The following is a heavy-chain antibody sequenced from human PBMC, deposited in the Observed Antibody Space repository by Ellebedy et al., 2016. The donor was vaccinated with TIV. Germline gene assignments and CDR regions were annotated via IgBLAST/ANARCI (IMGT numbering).Heavy chain of an antibody. CDR1: GGSISGFY. CDR3: ARHLGYCNGGSCYSLVY. CDR2: FSYSGST. D-gene: IGHD2-15*01. Sequence: SETLSLTCTVSGGSISGFYWSWIRQPPGKGLEWIGHFSYSGSTNYNPSLKSRVSISVDTSNNHFSLRLSSVTAADTAVYYCARHLGYCNGGSCYSLVYWGQGTLVTVSS. V-gene: IGHV4-59*01. J-gene: IGHJ4*02.